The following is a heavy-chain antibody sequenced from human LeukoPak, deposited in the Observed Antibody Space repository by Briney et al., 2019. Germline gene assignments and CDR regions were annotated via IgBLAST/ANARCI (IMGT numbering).Heavy chain of an antibody. V-gene: IGHV1-18*01. CDR1: GYTFTSYG. D-gene: IGHD3-10*01. Sequence: ASVKVSCKASGYTFTSYGISWVRQAPGQGLEWMGWNSAYNGNTNYAQKLQGRVTMTTDTSTSTAYMELRSLRSDDTAVYYCARDVPVDGSGSPFDYWGQGTLVTVSS. CDR2: NSAYNGNT. J-gene: IGHJ4*02. CDR3: ARDVPVDGSGSPFDY.